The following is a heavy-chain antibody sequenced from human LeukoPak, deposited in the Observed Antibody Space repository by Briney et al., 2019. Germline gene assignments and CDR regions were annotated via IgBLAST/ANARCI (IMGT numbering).Heavy chain of an antibody. Sequence: GASVKVSCKASGYTFTGYYMHWVRQAPGQGLGWMGWINPNSRGTNYAQKFQGRVNMTRDTSISTAYMELSRLRSDGTAVYYCARHSRYYYGSGSYSDWGQGTLVTVSS. D-gene: IGHD3-10*01. CDR3: ARHSRYYYGSGSYSD. V-gene: IGHV1-2*02. CDR1: GYTFTGYY. CDR2: INPNSRGT. J-gene: IGHJ4*02.